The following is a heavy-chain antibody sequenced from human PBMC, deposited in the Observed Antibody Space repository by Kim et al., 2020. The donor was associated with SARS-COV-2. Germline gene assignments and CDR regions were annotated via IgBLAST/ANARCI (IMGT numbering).Heavy chain of an antibody. J-gene: IGHJ6*02. CDR2: INSDGSST. D-gene: IGHD5-18*01. Sequence: GGSLRLSCAASGFTFSSYWMHWVRQAPGKGLVWVSRINSDGSSTSYADSVKGRFTISRDNAKNTLYLQMNSLRAEDTAVYYCAREEVATPELWSYYYYYYGMDVWGQGNTVTVSS. CDR3: AREEVATPELWSYYYYYYGMDV. V-gene: IGHV3-74*01. CDR1: GFTFSSYW.